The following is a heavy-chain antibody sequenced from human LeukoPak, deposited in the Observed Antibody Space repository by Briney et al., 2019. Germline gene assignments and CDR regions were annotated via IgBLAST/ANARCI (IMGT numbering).Heavy chain of an antibody. CDR3: ARPPPKKKYYDGDY. J-gene: IGHJ4*02. CDR2: ISWNSGSI. Sequence: SLRLSCAASGFTFDDYAMHWVRQAPGKGLEWVSGISWNSGSIGYADSVKGRFTISKDNAKNSLYLQMNSLRAEDTAVYYCARPPPKKKYYDGDYWGQGTLVTVSS. CDR1: GFTFDDYA. D-gene: IGHD3-22*01. V-gene: IGHV3-9*01.